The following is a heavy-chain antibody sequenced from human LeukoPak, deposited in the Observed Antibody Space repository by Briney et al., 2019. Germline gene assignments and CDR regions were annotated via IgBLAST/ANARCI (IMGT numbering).Heavy chain of an antibody. J-gene: IGHJ4*02. CDR2: IYYSGST. D-gene: IGHD3-10*01. CDR3: ARVTDGGSGI. Sequence: SETLSLTCTVSGGSISSSSYYWGWIRQPPGKGLEWIGSIYYSGSTYYDPSLKSRVTISVDTSKNQFSLKLSSVTAADTAVYYCARVTDGGSGIWGQGTLVTVSS. V-gene: IGHV4-39*07. CDR1: GGSISSSSYY.